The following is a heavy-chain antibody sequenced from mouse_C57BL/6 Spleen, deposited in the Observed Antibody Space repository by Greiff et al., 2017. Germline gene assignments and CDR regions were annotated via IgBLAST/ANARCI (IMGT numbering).Heavy chain of an antibody. V-gene: IGHV1-81*01. CDR1: GYTFTSYG. CDR2: IYPRSGNT. Sequence: VKLVESGAELARPGASVKLSCKASGYTFTSYGISWVKQRTGQGLEWIGEIYPRSGNTYYNEKFKGKATLTAAKSSSTAYMELRSLTSEDSAVYFCARWEGSSYWYFDVWGTGTTVTVSS. CDR3: ARWEGSSYWYFDV. J-gene: IGHJ1*03. D-gene: IGHD1-1*01.